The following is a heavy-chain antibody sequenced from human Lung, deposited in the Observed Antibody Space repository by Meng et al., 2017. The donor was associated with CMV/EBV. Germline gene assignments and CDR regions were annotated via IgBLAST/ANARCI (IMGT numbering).Heavy chain of an antibody. CDR1: GFTFSRSW. CDR2: INSDGSST. V-gene: IGHV3-74*01. J-gene: IGHJ6*02. CDR3: ASPQGKVAFSSSYYHAMDV. Sequence: GESLKISCAGSGFTFSRSWMHWVRQGPGKGLVWVSRINSDGSSTTYAASVKGRFTVSRDNAKNTLYLQMNSLRAEDTAVYYCASPQGKVAFSSSYYHAMDVWGQGTTVTVSS. D-gene: IGHD5-12*01.